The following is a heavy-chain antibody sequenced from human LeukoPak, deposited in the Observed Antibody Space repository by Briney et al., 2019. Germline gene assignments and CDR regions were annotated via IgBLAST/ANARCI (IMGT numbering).Heavy chain of an antibody. CDR1: GYTFTSYG. CDR3: ASMTKWELREAYAFDI. Sequence: ASVKVSCKASGYTFTSYGISWVRQAPGQGLEWMGWISAYNGNTNYAQKLQGRVTMTTDTSTSTAYMELRSMRSDDTAVYYCASMTKWELREAYAFDIWGQGTMVTVSS. V-gene: IGHV1-18*01. J-gene: IGHJ3*02. CDR2: ISAYNGNT. D-gene: IGHD1-26*01.